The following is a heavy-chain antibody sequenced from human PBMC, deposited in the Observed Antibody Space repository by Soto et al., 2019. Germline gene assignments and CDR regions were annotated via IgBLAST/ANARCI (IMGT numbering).Heavy chain of an antibody. CDR3: AKDHLTTTGTTVGY. V-gene: IGHV3-30*18. J-gene: IGHJ4*02. Sequence: QVQLVESGGGVVQPGRSLRLSCAASGFTFSNYGMHWVRQAPGKGLEWVAVISYHGSDKYYADSVKGRFTNTRDNSKNSLYLQMDSLRAEDTAVSYWAKDHLTTTGTTVGYWGQGTLVTVSS. D-gene: IGHD4-17*01. CDR1: GFTFSNYG. CDR2: ISYHGSDK.